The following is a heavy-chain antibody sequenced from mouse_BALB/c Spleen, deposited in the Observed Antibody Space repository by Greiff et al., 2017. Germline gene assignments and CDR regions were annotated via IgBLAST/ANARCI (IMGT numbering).Heavy chain of an antibody. CDR3: ARQGTGTYAMDY. CDR2: IWSDGST. J-gene: IGHJ4*01. CDR1: GFSLTSYG. V-gene: IGHV2-6-2*01. D-gene: IGHD4-1*01. Sequence: QVQLKESGPDLVAPSQSLSITCTVSGFSLTSYGVHWVRQPPGKGLEWLVVIWSDGSTTYNSALKSRLSISKDNSKSQVFLRMHSLQTDDTAMYYCARQGTGTYAMDYWGQGTSVTVSS.